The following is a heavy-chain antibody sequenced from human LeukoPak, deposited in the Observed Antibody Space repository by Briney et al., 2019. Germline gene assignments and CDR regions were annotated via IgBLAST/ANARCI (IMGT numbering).Heavy chain of an antibody. CDR2: INTNTGNP. J-gene: IGHJ1*01. CDR3: ARGIAAAEIEYFQH. D-gene: IGHD6-25*01. Sequence: ASVKVSCKASGYTFTSYAMNWVRQAPGQGLEWMGWINTNTGNPTYAQGFTGRFVFSLDTSVSTAYLQISSLKAEDTAVYYCARGIAAAEIEYFQHWGQGTLVTVSS. V-gene: IGHV7-4-1*02. CDR1: GYTFTSYA.